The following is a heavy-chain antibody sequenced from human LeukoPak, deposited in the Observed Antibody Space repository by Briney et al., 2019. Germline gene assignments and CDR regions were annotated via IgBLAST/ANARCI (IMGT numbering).Heavy chain of an antibody. V-gene: IGHV3-9*01. J-gene: IGHJ4*02. CDR3: AKDVEMATSGVFDY. CDR2: ISWNSGSI. CDR1: GFTFCDYA. D-gene: IGHD5-24*01. Sequence: QPGRSLRLSCAASGFTFCDYAMHWVRQAPGKGLEWVSGISWNSGSIGYADSVKGRFTISRDNAKNSLYLQMNSLRAEDTALYYCAKDVEMATSGVFDYWGQGTLVTVSS.